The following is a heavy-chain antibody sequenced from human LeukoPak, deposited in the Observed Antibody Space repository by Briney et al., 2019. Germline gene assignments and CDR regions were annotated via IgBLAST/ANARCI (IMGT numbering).Heavy chain of an antibody. CDR3: ARDPLGRPGKEY. D-gene: IGHD3-10*01. CDR1: GYSISSGYY. Sequence: SETLSLTCTVSGYSISSGYYWGWIRQPPGKGLEWIGSIYHSGSTYYNPSLKSRVTISVDTSKNQFSLKLSSVTAADTAVYHCARDPLGRPGKEYWGQGTLVTVSS. CDR2: IYHSGST. V-gene: IGHV4-38-2*02. J-gene: IGHJ4*02.